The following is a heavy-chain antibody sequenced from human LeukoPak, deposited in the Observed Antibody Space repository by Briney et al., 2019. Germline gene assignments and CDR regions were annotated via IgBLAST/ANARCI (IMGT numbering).Heavy chain of an antibody. D-gene: IGHD3-3*02. V-gene: IGHV3-74*01. CDR3: ARIILVRASAGPFDY. Sequence: PGGSLRLSCAASGFTFSSYWMHWVRQAPGKGLVWVSRINSDGSSTSYADSVKGRFTISRDNAKNTLYLQMNSLRAEDTAVYYCARIILVRASAGPFDYWGQGTLVTVSS. CDR1: GFTFSSYW. CDR2: INSDGSST. J-gene: IGHJ4*02.